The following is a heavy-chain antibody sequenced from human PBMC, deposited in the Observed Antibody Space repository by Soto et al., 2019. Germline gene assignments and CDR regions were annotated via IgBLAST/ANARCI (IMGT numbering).Heavy chain of an antibody. CDR3: ARDPSGPYDYFDY. V-gene: IGHV3-23*01. CDR2: ITSSGGTT. Sequence: GGSLRLSCAASGFTFSTYAMSWVRQAPGKGLEWVSAITSSGGTTYYADSVKGRFTISRDNFKGALYLQMNSLRDEDTAVYYCARDPSGPYDYFDYWGQGALVTVSS. J-gene: IGHJ4*02. CDR1: GFTFSTYA. D-gene: IGHD1-26*01.